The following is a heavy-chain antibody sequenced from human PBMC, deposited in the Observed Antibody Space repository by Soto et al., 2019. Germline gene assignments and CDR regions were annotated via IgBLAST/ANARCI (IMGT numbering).Heavy chain of an antibody. CDR3: AKAPYGVTFPFDY. D-gene: IGHD4-4*01. Sequence: EVQLLESGGGLVQPGGSLRLSCAASGFTFSSYAMSWVRQAPGKGLEWVSAISGSGAGTYYADSVKGRFTISRDNSKNTLYLQMNGLSAEDTAVYYCAKAPYGVTFPFDYWGQGTLVTVSS. J-gene: IGHJ4*02. V-gene: IGHV3-23*01. CDR1: GFTFSSYA. CDR2: ISGSGAGT.